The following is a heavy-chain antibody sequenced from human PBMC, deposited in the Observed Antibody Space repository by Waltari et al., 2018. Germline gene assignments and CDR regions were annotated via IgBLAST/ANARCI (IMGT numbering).Heavy chain of an antibody. D-gene: IGHD2-15*01. CDR1: GYTLTELS. CDR2: FNPEDDET. V-gene: IGHV1-24*01. J-gene: IGHJ4*02. CDR3: ATGLSVVVGFDY. Sequence: QVQLVQSGAEVKKPGASVKVSCKVSGYTLTELSIDWVRQAPGKGLEWMGTFNPEDDETIFAQKFQGRVTMTEDTSTDTAYMELSGLRSEDTAVYYCATGLSVVVGFDYWGQGTLVTVSS.